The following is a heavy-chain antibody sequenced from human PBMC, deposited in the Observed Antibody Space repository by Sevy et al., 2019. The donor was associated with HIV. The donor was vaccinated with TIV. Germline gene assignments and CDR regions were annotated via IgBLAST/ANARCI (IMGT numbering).Heavy chain of an antibody. CDR3: AKDPLSQDNPYYYFDY. D-gene: IGHD1-1*01. J-gene: IGHJ4*02. Sequence: GGSLRLSCAASGFTFSSYGMHWVRQAPGKGLEWVAVIWYDGSNKYYADSVKGRFTISRDNSKNTLYLQMNSLRAEDTAVYYCAKDPLSQDNPYYYFDYWGQGTLVTVSS. CDR1: GFTFSSYG. V-gene: IGHV3-33*06. CDR2: IWYDGSNK.